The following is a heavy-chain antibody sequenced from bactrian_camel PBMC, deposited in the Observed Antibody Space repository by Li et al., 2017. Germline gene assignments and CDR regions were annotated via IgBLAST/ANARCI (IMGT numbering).Heavy chain of an antibody. CDR2: IRRSGGET. V-gene: IGHV3-3*01. CDR1: ESTYDRGYC. D-gene: IGHD2*01. Sequence: QVQLEESGGGSVQDGGSLSLSCAASESTYDRGYCMAWFRQASGRAPAEREGIATIRRSGGETWYAGSVKGRFIISRDNAKNSVYLQMNSLKLEDTAMYYCAADFGPYCSGSYLARRANFEGQGTQVTVS. J-gene: IGHJ4*01.